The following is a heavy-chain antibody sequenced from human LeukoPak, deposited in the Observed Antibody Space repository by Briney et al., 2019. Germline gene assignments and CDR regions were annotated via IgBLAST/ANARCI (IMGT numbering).Heavy chain of an antibody. J-gene: IGHJ4*02. CDR3: APHCSSASCPDY. D-gene: IGHD2-2*01. Sequence: GGSLRLSCAASGFTFSSYSMNWVRPAPGKGLEWVANINQDGSEKYYVDSVKGRFTISRDNARNSLYLQMNSLRTEDTSVYYCAPHCSSASCPDYWGQGTLVTVSS. CDR1: GFTFSSYS. V-gene: IGHV3-7*01. CDR2: INQDGSEK.